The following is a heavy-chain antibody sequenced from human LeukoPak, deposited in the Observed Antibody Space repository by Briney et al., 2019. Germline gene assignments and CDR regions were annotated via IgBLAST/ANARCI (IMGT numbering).Heavy chain of an antibody. Sequence: GGSLRLSCAASGFTFSSLWMSWVRQAPGRGPEWVANINQDGGTTYYVASVKGRFTISRDNAKNSLSLQMSSLRAEDTTVYYCTKDRQGPNQYHMDVWGKGTTVTVSS. CDR3: TKDRQGPNQYHMDV. J-gene: IGHJ6*03. V-gene: IGHV3-7*01. CDR2: INQDGGTT. CDR1: GFTFSSLW.